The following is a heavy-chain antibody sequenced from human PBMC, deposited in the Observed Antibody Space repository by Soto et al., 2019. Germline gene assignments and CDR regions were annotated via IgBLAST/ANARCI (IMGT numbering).Heavy chain of an antibody. Sequence: EVQVLESGGGLVHPGGSLRLSCAASGFTFSSYAMSWVRQAPGKGLEWVSAISGGGSSTYYADSVKGRFIISRDNSKNTLYLQMNSLRAEDTAVYYCAKVVSGWYWDYWGQGTLVTVSS. CDR3: AKVVSGWYWDY. CDR1: GFTFSSYA. J-gene: IGHJ4*02. V-gene: IGHV3-23*01. CDR2: ISGGGSST. D-gene: IGHD6-19*01.